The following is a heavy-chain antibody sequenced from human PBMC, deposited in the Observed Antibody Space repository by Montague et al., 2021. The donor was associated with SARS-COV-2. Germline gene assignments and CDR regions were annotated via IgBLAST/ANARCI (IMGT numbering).Heavy chain of an antibody. CDR1: GFTVSSNY. CDR2: IHSGGST. V-gene: IGHV3-66*01. J-gene: IGHJ4*02. CDR3: ARGYYDSSGYYATVGVH. Sequence: SLRLSCAASGFTVSSNYMSWVRQAPGKGLEWVSVIHSGGSTYYADSVKGRFTISRDNSKNTLYLQMNSLRAVDTAVYYCARGYYDSSGYYATVGVHWGQGTLVTVSS. D-gene: IGHD3-22*01.